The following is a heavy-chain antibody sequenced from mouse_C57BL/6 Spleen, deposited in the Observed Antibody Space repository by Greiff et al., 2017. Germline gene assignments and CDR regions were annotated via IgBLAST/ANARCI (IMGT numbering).Heavy chain of an antibody. D-gene: IGHD3-3*01. CDR3: ARAGDGGYFDV. CDR2: IDPEDGEI. V-gene: IGHV14-2*01. J-gene: IGHJ1*03. Sequence: VQLQQSGAELVKPGASVKLSCTASGFTIKDYYMHWVKQRPEQGLEGIGRIDPEDGEIKYAPKFKGKATITADTPSNTAYLQLSSLTSEDTAVYYCARAGDGGYFDVWGKGTTVTVSS. CDR1: GFTIKDYY.